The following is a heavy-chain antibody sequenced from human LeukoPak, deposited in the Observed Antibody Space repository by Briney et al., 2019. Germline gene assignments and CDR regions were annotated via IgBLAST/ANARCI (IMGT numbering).Heavy chain of an antibody. CDR3: AREQGVVVVPAARYNWFDP. D-gene: IGHD2-2*01. V-gene: IGHV4-4*02. CDR2: IYHSGST. J-gene: IGHJ5*02. Sequence: SETLSLTCAVSGGSISSSNWWSWVRPPPGKGLEWIGEIYHSGSTNYNPSLKSRVTISGDKSKNQFSLKLSSVTAADTAVYYCAREQGVVVVPAARYNWFDPWGQGTLVTVSS. CDR1: GGSISSSNW.